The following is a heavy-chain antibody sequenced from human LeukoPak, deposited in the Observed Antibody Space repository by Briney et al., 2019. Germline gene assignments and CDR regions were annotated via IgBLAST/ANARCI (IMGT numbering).Heavy chain of an antibody. CDR1: GASISSNHY. CDR2: IHYRINT. V-gene: IGHV4-39*01. J-gene: IGHJ4*02. D-gene: IGHD5-24*01. Sequence: SETLSLTCSVSGASISSNHYWGWIRQPPGMGLEWIGTIHYRINTYYNPSLKSRLTISIDTSKNQFSLRLSSVTAADTAVYYCARYQEGDGYNAKTIDYWGQGTLVTVSS. CDR3: ARYQEGDGYNAKTIDY.